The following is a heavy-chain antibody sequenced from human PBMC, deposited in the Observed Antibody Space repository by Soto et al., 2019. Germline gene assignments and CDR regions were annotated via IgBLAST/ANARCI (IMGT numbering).Heavy chain of an antibody. D-gene: IGHD6-19*01. Sequence: GASVKVSCKASGYTFTSYAMHWVRQAPGQRLEWMGWINAGNGNTKYSQKFQGRVTITRDTSASTAYMELSSLRSEDTAVYYCARDRVVEQSLIPEYYTDYRRHGLLVTVS. CDR3: ARDRVVEQSLIPEYYTDY. J-gene: IGHJ4*01. CDR1: GYTFTSYA. CDR2: INAGNGNT. V-gene: IGHV1-3*01.